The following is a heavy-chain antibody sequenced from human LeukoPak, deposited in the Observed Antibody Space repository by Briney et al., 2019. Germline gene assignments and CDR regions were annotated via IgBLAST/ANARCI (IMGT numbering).Heavy chain of an antibody. CDR3: AHSSLKYYYYMDV. V-gene: IGHV3-74*01. Sequence: GGSLRLSCAASGFTFSSYGMHWVRQAPGKGLVWVSRINTDGSTTFYADSVKGRFTISRDNAKNTLYLQMNSLRAEDTAVYYCAHSSLKYYYYMDVWGKGTTVTVSS. J-gene: IGHJ6*03. D-gene: IGHD3-22*01. CDR1: GFTFSSYG. CDR2: INTDGSTT.